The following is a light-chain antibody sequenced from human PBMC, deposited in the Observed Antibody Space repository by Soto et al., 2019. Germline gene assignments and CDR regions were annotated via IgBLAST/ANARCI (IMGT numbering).Light chain of an antibody. V-gene: IGLV2-14*01. J-gene: IGLJ1*01. CDR1: SSDVGGYNY. CDR2: DVT. CDR3: SSYTSSSPPYV. Sequence: QSALNQPASVSGSPGQSITISCTGTSSDVGGYNYVSWYQQHPVKAPKLMIYDVTNRPSGVSDRFSGSKSGNTASLTISGLQAEDEADYYCSSYTSSSPPYVFGTGTKVTVL.